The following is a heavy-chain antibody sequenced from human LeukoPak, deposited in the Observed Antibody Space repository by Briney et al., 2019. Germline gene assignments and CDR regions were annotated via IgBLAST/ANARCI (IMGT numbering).Heavy chain of an antibody. CDR1: GGSISSGDYY. V-gene: IGHV4-30-4*08. Sequence: SETLSLTCTVSGGSISSGDYYWSWIRQPPGKGLEWIGYIYYSGSTYYNPSLKSRVTISVDTSKNQFSLKLSSVTAADTAVYCCAMVPAADYNWFDPWGQGTLVTVSS. CDR3: AMVPAADYNWFDP. J-gene: IGHJ5*02. D-gene: IGHD2-2*01. CDR2: IYYSGST.